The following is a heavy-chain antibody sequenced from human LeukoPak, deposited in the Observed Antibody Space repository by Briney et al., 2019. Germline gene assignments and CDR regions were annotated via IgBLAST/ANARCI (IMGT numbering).Heavy chain of an antibody. CDR1: GGSISSYY. CDR3: ARGRDSRGYQFMGFDS. Sequence: SETLSLTCTVSGGSISSYYWSWIRQPPGKGLEWIGYIYYSGSTNYNPSLKSRVTISVDTSKNQFSLRLSSVTAADTAVYYCARGRDSRGYQFMGFDSWGQGTLVTVPS. V-gene: IGHV4-59*08. J-gene: IGHJ4*02. D-gene: IGHD3-22*01. CDR2: IYYSGST.